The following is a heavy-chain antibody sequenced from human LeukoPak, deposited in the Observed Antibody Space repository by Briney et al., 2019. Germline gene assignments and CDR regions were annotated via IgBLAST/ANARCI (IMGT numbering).Heavy chain of an antibody. J-gene: IGHJ5*02. V-gene: IGHV4-30-4*01. CDR1: GGSISSGDYY. CDR3: ARDRYCSSGSCYSPHP. D-gene: IGHD2-15*01. CDR2: IYYSGST. Sequence: PSETLSLTCTVSGGSISSGDYYWSWIRQPPGKGLEWIGYIYYSGSTYYNPSLKSRVTISVDTSKNQFSLKLSSVTAADTAVYYCARDRYCSSGSCYSPHPWGQGTLVTVSS.